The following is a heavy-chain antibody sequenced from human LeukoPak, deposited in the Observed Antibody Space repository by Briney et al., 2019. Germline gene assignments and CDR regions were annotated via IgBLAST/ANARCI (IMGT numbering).Heavy chain of an antibody. V-gene: IGHV1-18*01. Sequence: GASVKVSCKASGYTFSNYGISWVRQAPGQGLEWMGWTSPYNGNTDYAQKLQGRVTMTTDTSTTTGYMELRSLRSDDTAVYYCARGWLQPYWYFDLWGRGTVVTVSS. J-gene: IGHJ2*01. D-gene: IGHD5-24*01. CDR2: TSPYNGNT. CDR3: ARGWLQPYWYFDL. CDR1: GYTFSNYG.